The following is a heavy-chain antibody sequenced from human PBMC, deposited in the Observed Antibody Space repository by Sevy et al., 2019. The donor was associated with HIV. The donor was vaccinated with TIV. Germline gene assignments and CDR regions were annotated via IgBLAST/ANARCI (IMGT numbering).Heavy chain of an antibody. CDR2: INPNSGGT. Sequence: ASVKVSCKASGYTFTGYYMHWVRQAPGQVLEWMGWINPNSGGTNYAQKFQGRVTMTRDTSISTAYMELSRLRSDDTAVYYCAREDRIAVAARAFDIWGQGTMVTVSS. CDR1: GYTFTGYY. D-gene: IGHD6-19*01. CDR3: AREDRIAVAARAFDI. J-gene: IGHJ3*02. V-gene: IGHV1-2*02.